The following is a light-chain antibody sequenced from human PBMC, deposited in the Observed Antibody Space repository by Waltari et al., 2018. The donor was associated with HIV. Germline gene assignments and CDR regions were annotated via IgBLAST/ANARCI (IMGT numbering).Light chain of an antibody. CDR1: SNDVGGYNY. V-gene: IGLV2-8*01. CDR3: SSYSGGNNFDVV. J-gene: IGLJ2*01. Sequence: QSALTQPPSASGSPGQSVTISCTGTSNDVGGYNYVSWYQHHPGKAPKLMIYEVSERPSGVPDRFSGSKSGNTASLTVSGLQAEDEADYYCSSYSGGNNFDVVFGGGTKLTVL. CDR2: EVS.